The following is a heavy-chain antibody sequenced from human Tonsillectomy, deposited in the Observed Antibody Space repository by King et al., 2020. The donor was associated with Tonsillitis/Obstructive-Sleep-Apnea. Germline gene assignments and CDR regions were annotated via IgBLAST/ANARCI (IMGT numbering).Heavy chain of an antibody. CDR3: ARLLGLTTVTTWAFDY. CDR1: GYRFTSYW. J-gene: IGHJ4*02. D-gene: IGHD4-11*01. CDR2: IYPGDSDT. V-gene: IGHV5-51*01. Sequence: VQLVESGAEVKKPGESLKISCKGSGYRFTSYWIGWVRQMPGKGLEWMGIIYPGDSDTRYSPSFRGHVTISADKSISTAYLQWSSLKASETAIYYCARLLGLTTVTTWAFDYWGQGTLVTVSS.